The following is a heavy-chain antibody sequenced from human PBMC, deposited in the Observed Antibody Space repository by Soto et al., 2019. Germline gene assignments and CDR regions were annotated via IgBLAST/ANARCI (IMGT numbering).Heavy chain of an antibody. CDR3: AHLPWKQLWPRAPVVY. CDR2: IFWDDDK. CDR1: GFSLSTSGVG. V-gene: IGHV2-5*02. D-gene: IGHD5-18*01. J-gene: IGHJ4*02. Sequence: SGPTLGNPAQTLTLACTFSGFSLSTSGVGVGWIRQPPGKALEWLGIIFWDDDKRYSPSLKRRLTITKDTSKNQLVLTMTNMDPVDAATYYCAHLPWKQLWPRAPVVYWGQGTPVTVPS.